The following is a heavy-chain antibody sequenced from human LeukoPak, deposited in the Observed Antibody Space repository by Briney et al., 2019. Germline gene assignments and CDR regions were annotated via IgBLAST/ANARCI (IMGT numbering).Heavy chain of an antibody. CDR3: AKDGGYCSSTSCRDLDY. J-gene: IGHJ4*02. Sequence: PGGSLRLSCAASGFTFSSYGMHWVRQAPGKGLEWVAFIRYDGSNKYYADSVKGRFTISRDNSKNTLYLQMNSLRAEDTAVYYCAKDGGYCSSTSCRDLDYWGQGTLVTVSS. D-gene: IGHD2-2*01. CDR2: IRYDGSNK. CDR1: GFTFSSYG. V-gene: IGHV3-30*02.